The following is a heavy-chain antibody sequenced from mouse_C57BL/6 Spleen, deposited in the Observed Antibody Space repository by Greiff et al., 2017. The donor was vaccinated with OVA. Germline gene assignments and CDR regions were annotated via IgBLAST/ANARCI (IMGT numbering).Heavy chain of an antibody. V-gene: IGHV2-9-1*01. J-gene: IGHJ4*01. CDR2: IWTGGGT. D-gene: IGHD2-4*01. CDR1: GFSLTSYA. CDR3: ASYDYDGYYAMDY. Sequence: VQVVESGPGLVAPSQSLSITCTVSGFSLTSYAISWVRQPPGKGLEWLGVIWTGGGTNYNSALKSRLSISKDNSKSQVFLKMNSLQTDDTARYYCASYDYDGYYAMDYWGQGTSVTVSS.